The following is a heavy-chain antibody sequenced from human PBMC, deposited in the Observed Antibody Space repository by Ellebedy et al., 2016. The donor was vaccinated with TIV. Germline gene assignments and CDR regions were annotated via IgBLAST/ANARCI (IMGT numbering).Heavy chain of an antibody. Sequence: PGGSLRLSCTASGFTFSAYSMSWVRQAPGKGLEWVSSISSSSTFRVYGDSVKGRFTVSRDSAKNSLFLQMNSLRGEDTAVYFCARNSRHSYEDVYYSSFDTWGQGTLVTVSS. CDR1: GFTFSAYS. CDR2: ISSSSTFR. CDR3: ARNSRHSYEDVYYSSFDT. D-gene: IGHD3-22*01. J-gene: IGHJ4*02. V-gene: IGHV3-21*01.